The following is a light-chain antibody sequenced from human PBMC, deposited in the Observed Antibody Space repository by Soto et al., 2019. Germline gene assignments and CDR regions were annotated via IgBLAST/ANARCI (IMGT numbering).Light chain of an antibody. CDR3: QQRTTWPT. CDR1: QSVTSS. Sequence: EIVLTQSPATLSLSPGDRATLSCRASQSVTSSLAWFQQKPGQAPRLLIYDVSRRATAIPARFSGRGSGKHFTLTISSLEPEDFAVYYCQQRTTWPTFGGGTKVEIK. J-gene: IGKJ4*01. CDR2: DVS. V-gene: IGKV3-11*01.